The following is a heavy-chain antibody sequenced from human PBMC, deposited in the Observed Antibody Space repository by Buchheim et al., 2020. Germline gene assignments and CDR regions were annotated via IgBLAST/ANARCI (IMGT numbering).Heavy chain of an antibody. Sequence: EVQLLESGGGLVQPGGSLRLSCAASGFTFSSYAMSWVRQAPGKGLEWVSAISGSGGSTYYADSVKGRFTISRDNSKNTLYLQMNSLRAEDTAVYYCAKRPGQGYDSSGYYYAPAYWYFDLWGRGTL. J-gene: IGHJ2*01. D-gene: IGHD3-22*01. V-gene: IGHV3-23*01. CDR2: ISGSGGST. CDR3: AKRPGQGYDSSGYYYAPAYWYFDL. CDR1: GFTFSSYA.